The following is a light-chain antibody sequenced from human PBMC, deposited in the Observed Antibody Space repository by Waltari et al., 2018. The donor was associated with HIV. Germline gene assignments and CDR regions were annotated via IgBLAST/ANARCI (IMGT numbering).Light chain of an antibody. V-gene: IGKV3-11*01. CDR2: GAS. CDR1: QSVYSSY. J-gene: IGKJ3*01. Sequence: PGTLSLSPGERATLSCRASQSVYSSYLAWYQQKPGQAHRLLIYGASSRATGIPARFSGSGSGTDFTLTISSLQPEDFAVYYCQQRSNWPPLATFGPGTKVDIK. CDR3: QQRSNWPPLAT.